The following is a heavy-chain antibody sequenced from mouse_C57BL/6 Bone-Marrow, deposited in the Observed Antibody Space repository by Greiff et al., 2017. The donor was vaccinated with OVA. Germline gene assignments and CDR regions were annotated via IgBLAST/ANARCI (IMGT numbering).Heavy chain of an antibody. Sequence: VQLQQSGAELARPGASVKMSCKASGYTFTSYTMHWVKQRPGQGLEWIGYINPSSGYTKYNQKFKDKATLTAEKSSSTAYMQLSSLTSEDSAVYFCARGYASRGMDYWGQGTSITVSS. CDR1: GYTFTSYT. D-gene: IGHD6-5*01. J-gene: IGHJ4*01. CDR2: INPSSGYT. CDR3: ARGYASRGMDY. V-gene: IGHV1-4*01.